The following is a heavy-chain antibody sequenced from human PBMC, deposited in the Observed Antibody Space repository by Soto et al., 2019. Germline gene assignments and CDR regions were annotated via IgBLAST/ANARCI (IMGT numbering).Heavy chain of an antibody. V-gene: IGHV5-51*01. CDR2: IYPRDSDI. Sequence: GESLKISCKSSGYSFTTYWIGWVRQMPGKGLEWMAMIYPRDSDIRYSPSFEGQVTISADKSITTAYLQWSSLKASDTAMYYCLRLIQLWRNSFGIWGQGTMVTVSS. CDR3: LRLIQLWRNSFGI. J-gene: IGHJ3*02. CDR1: GYSFTTYW. D-gene: IGHD5-18*01.